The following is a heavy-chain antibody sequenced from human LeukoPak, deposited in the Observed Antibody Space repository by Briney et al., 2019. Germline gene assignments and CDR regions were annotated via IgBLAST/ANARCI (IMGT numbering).Heavy chain of an antibody. Sequence: GGSLRLSCAASGFTFSRYWMSWVRQAPGKGLEWVANIKEDAGEIYYVDSVKGRFTISRDNAKNSLYLQMDSLRAEDTAVHYCVRDKVVGPTLFDYWGQGTLVTVSS. V-gene: IGHV3-7*01. CDR1: GFTFSRYW. CDR3: VRDKVVGPTLFDY. D-gene: IGHD1-26*01. CDR2: IKEDAGEI. J-gene: IGHJ4*02.